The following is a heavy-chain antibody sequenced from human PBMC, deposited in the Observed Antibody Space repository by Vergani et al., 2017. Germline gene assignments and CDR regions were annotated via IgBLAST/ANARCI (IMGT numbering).Heavy chain of an antibody. CDR3: AREQGSILEWLSDAFDI. CDR1: GFTFSSYA. Sequence: EVQLLESGGGLVQPGGSLRLSCAASGFTFSSYAMSWVRQAPGKGLEWVSAISGSGGSTYYADSVKGRFTISRDNSKNTLYLQMNSLRAEDTAVYYCAREQGSILEWLSDAFDIWGQGTMVTVSS. CDR2: ISGSGGST. V-gene: IGHV3-23*01. D-gene: IGHD3-3*01. J-gene: IGHJ3*02.